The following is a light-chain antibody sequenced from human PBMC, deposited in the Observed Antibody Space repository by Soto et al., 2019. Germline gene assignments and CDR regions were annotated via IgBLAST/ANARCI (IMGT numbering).Light chain of an antibody. V-gene: IGLV2-14*01. CDR2: EVS. CDR3: SSYNSTSTPWV. CDR1: SSDVGAYKF. Sequence: QSALTQPASVSGSPGQSITIFCSGTSSDVGAYKFVSWYRHHPGKAPQVMIYEVSNRPSGVSNRFSGSKSGNTASLTISGLQPEDEGDYYCSSYNSTSTPWVFGGGTQLTVL. J-gene: IGLJ3*02.